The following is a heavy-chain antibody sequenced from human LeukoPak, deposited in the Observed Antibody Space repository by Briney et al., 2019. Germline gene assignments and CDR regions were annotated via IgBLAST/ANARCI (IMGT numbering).Heavy chain of an antibody. Sequence: SVKASCKASGGTFSSYAISWVRQAPGQGLEWMGRIIPIFGTANYAQKFQGRVTITTDESTSTAYMELSSLRSEDTAVYYCASEVAGTLLGFDPWGQGTLVTVSS. CDR1: GGTFSSYA. D-gene: IGHD6-19*01. V-gene: IGHV1-69*05. CDR2: IIPIFGTA. CDR3: ASEVAGTLLGFDP. J-gene: IGHJ5*02.